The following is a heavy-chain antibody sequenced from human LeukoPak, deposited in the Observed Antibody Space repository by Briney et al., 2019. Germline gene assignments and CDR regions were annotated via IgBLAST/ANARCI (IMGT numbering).Heavy chain of an antibody. CDR3: ARGTIFGVVIY. D-gene: IGHD3-3*01. CDR2: ISAYNGNT. J-gene: IGHJ4*02. Sequence: GASVKVSCKASGYTFTSYGISWVRQAPGQGLEWMGWISAYNGNTNYAQKLQGRVTITTDESTSTAYMELSSLRSEDTAVYYCARGTIFGVVIYWGQGTLVTVSS. V-gene: IGHV1-18*01. CDR1: GYTFTSYG.